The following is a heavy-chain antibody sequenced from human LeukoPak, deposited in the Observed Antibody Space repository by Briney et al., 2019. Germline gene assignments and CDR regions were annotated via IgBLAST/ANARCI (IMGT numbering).Heavy chain of an antibody. D-gene: IGHD3-9*01. J-gene: IGHJ5*02. CDR3: ARVVTGYYRLDP. CDR2: ISAYNGNT. Sequence: ASVKVSCKASGYTFTSYGISWVRQAPGQGLEWMGWISAYNGNTNYAQKLQGRVTMTTDTSTSTAYMELRSLSSDDTAVYYCARVVTGYYRLDPWGLGTLVTVSS. V-gene: IGHV1-18*01. CDR1: GYTFTSYG.